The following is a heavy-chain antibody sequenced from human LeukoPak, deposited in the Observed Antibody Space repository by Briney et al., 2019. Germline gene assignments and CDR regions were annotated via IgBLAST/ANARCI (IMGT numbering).Heavy chain of an antibody. V-gene: IGHV1-18*01. D-gene: IGHD3-22*01. CDR3: ARHLWNFYDDSGYNRDFDS. CDR2: IGTYGGDT. J-gene: IGHJ5*01. Sequence: ASVKVSCKATSRISWVRQAPGQGLEWMGWIGTYGGDTYYAQKFQGRITVTTDTSTRTVYMELRNLRSDDTAVYYCARHLWNFYDDSGYNRDFDSWGQGTLVSVSS. CDR1: TSR.